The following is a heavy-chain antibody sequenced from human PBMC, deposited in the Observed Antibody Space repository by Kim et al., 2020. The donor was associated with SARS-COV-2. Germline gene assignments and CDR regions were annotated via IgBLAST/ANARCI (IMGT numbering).Heavy chain of an antibody. J-gene: IGHJ6*03. CDR2: LSSNGDTT. CDR3: ARESGSRHHIDQCG. D-gene: IGHD3-3*01. Sequence: GGSLRLSCAASGFIFSRYAVRWVRQAPGKGLEWVSSLSSNGDTTYYADSVKGRFTISRDNAKNTLILQMNSLRAEDTAVYYCARESGSRHHIDQCGWG. CDR1: GFIFSRYA. V-gene: IGHV3-23*01.